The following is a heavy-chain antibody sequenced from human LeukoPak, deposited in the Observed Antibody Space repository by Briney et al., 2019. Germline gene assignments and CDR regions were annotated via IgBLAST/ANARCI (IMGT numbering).Heavy chain of an antibody. D-gene: IGHD5-18*01. CDR3: ARVPSGYSYYYYGMDV. V-gene: IGHV1-46*01. J-gene: IGHJ6*02. CDR2: INPSGGST. Sequence: ASVKVSCKASGYTFTSYYMHWVRQAPGQGLEWMGIINPSGGSTSYAQKFQGRVTMTRDTSTSTVYVELSSLRSEDTAVYYCARVPSGYSYYYYGMDVWGQGTTVTVSS. CDR1: GYTFTSYY.